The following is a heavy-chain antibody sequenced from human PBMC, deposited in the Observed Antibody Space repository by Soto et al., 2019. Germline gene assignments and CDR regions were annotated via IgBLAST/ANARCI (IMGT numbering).Heavy chain of an antibody. CDR2: IYYSGST. V-gene: IGHV4-39*01. J-gene: IGHJ5*02. CDR1: GGSISSSSYY. Sequence: SETLSLTCTVSGGSISSSSYYWGWIRQPPGKGLEWIGSIYYSGSTYYNPSLKSRVTISVDTSKNQFSLKLSSVTAADTAVYYCARHGGDITIFGVVTWWFDPWGQGTLVTVSS. CDR3: ARHGGDITIFGVVTWWFDP. D-gene: IGHD3-3*01.